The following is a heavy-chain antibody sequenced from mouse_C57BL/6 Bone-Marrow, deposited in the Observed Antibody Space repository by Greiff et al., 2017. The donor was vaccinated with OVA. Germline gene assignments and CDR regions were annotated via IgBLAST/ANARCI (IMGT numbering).Heavy chain of an antibody. V-gene: IGHV1-81*01. CDR2: IYPRSGNT. Sequence: QVQLKESGAELARPGASVKLSCKASGYTFTSYGISWVKQRTGQGLEWIGEIYPRSGNTYYNEKFKGKATLTADKSSSTAYMELRSLTSEDSAVYFCARWGDAWFAYWGQGTLVTVSA. CDR1: GYTFTSYG. D-gene: IGHD3-3*01. CDR3: ARWGDAWFAY. J-gene: IGHJ3*01.